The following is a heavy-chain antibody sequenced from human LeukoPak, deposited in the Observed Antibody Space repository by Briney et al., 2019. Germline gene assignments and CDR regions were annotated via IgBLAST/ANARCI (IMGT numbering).Heavy chain of an antibody. CDR1: GDSFTSVTDY. V-gene: IGHV4-39*07. J-gene: IGHJ4*02. D-gene: IGHD3-22*01. Sequence: PSETLFLTCTVSGDSFTSVTDYWAWIRQPPGKGLEWIASGDYSGGTYYNPSLKSRVTISVDTSKNQFSLKLSSVTAADTAVYYCAKFTEHYYDSSGFDYWGQGTLVTVSS. CDR2: GDYSGGT. CDR3: AKFTEHYYDSSGFDY.